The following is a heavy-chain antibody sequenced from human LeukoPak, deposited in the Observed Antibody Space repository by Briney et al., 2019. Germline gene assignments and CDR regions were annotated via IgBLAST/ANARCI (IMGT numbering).Heavy chain of an antibody. J-gene: IGHJ5*02. CDR3: ARGPILYDSSGYYRFDP. CDR2: MNPNSGNT. Sequence: GASVKVSCRASGYSFTGYYMHWVRQATGQGLEWMGWMNPNSGNTGYAQKFQGRVTITRNTSISTAYMELSSLRSEDTAVYYCARGPILYDSSGYYRFDPWGQGTLVTVS. V-gene: IGHV1-8*03. D-gene: IGHD3-22*01. CDR1: GYSFTGYY.